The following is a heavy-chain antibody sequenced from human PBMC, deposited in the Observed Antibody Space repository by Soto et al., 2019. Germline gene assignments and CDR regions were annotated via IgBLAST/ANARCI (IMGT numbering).Heavy chain of an antibody. J-gene: IGHJ6*02. D-gene: IGHD4-17*01. Sequence: PGGSLRLSCAASGFTFSSYGMHWVRQAPGKGLEWVAVISYDGSNKYYADSVKGRFTISRDNSKNTLYLQMNSLRAEDTAVYYCAKTVPPPYGGKPKDDYYYYYGMAVWGQGTTVTVSS. CDR1: GFTFSSYG. CDR3: AKTVPPPYGGKPKDDYYYYYGMAV. V-gene: IGHV3-30*18. CDR2: ISYDGSNK.